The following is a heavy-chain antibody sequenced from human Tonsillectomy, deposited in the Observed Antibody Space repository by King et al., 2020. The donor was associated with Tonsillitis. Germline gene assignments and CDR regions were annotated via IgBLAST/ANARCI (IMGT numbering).Heavy chain of an antibody. CDR2: ISWSSGSI. D-gene: IGHD1-26*01. CDR3: AKERGAMNGKYSSSFDY. CDR1: GFTFDDYA. V-gene: IGHV3-9*01. J-gene: IGHJ4*02. Sequence: VQLVESGGGLVQPGRSLRLSCAASGFTFDDYAMHWVRQAPGKGLEWVSSISWSSGSIDYADSVKGRFTISRDNAKNSLYLQMNSLRAEDTAFYYCAKERGAMNGKYSSSFDYWGQRTLVIVSA.